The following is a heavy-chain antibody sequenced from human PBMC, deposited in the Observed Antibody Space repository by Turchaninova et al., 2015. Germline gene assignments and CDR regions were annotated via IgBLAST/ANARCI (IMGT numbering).Heavy chain of an antibody. CDR1: GYSGYQ. CDR3: ATERPAAGCFDT. Sequence: VKLVQSGAEVKKPGDSVTVTCNTVGYSGYQSNWVRQAPGQGLEWMGIMFARSDRRGSAQKFRGRITMTRDTSTSAVYMELSGLTSDDTAVYYCATERPAAGCFDTWGQGTLVTVSS. CDR2: MFARSDRR. J-gene: IGHJ5*02. V-gene: IGHV1-46*01. D-gene: IGHD6-13*01.